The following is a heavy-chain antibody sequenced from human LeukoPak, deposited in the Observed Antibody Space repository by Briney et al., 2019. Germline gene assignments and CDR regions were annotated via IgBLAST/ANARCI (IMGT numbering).Heavy chain of an antibody. CDR2: IYYSGST. CDR1: GGSISSSSYY. CDR3: ARWATARDAFDI. V-gene: IGHV4-39*07. Sequence: PSETLSLTCTVSGGSISSSSYYWGWIRQPPGKGLEWIGSIYYSGSTYYNPSLKSRVTISVDTSKNQFSLKLSSVTAADTAVYYCARWATARDAFDIWGQGTMVTVSS. J-gene: IGHJ3*02. D-gene: IGHD5-12*01.